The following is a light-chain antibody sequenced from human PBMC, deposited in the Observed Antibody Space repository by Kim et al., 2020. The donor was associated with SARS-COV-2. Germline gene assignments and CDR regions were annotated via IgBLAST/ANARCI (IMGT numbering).Light chain of an antibody. J-gene: IGKJ2*01. CDR1: QSVSSY. Sequence: EIVLTQSPATLSLSPGERATLSCRASQSVSSYLAWYQQKPGQAPRLLIYDASNRATGIPARFSGSGSGTDFTLTISSLEPEDFAVYYCQQRSNWRYTFGQGTKREI. V-gene: IGKV3-11*01. CDR3: QQRSNWRYT. CDR2: DAS.